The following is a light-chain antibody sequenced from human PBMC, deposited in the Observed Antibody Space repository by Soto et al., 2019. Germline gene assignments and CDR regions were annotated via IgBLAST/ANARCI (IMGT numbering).Light chain of an antibody. J-gene: IGLJ3*02. CDR3: LLSHGRARV. V-gene: IGLV2-11*01. CDR2: DVS. CDR1: SSDVGGYDF. Sequence: QSALTQPRSVSGSPGQSVTISCTGSSSDVGGYDFVSWYQQHPGKAPKLMISDVSERPSGVPDRFSGSKSANTASLTISGLQAEDEADYYCLLSHGRARVFGGGTKLTVL.